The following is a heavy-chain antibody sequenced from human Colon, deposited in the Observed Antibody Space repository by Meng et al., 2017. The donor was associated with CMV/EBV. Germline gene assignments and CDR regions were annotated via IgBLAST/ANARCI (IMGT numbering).Heavy chain of an antibody. D-gene: IGHD3-3*01. CDR3: ARDVFRGEAFDI. J-gene: IGHJ3*02. CDR2: ISSSAMTV. V-gene: IGHV3-11*04. Sequence: GESLKISCAASGFGFGDYYMSWIRQAPGKGLEWISYISSSAMTVQYAESVKGRFTISRDNAKNSLYLQMNGLRAEDTAVYYCARDVFRGEAFDIWGQGTLVTVSS. CDR1: GFGFGDYY.